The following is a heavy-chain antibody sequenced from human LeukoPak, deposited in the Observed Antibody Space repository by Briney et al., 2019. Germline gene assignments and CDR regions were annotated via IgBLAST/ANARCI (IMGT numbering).Heavy chain of an antibody. V-gene: IGHV1-69*04. CDR2: IIPIFGIA. D-gene: IGHD3-3*01. CDR1: GYTFTSYG. J-gene: IGHJ4*02. CDR3: ARDINYDFWSGLGY. Sequence: ASVKVSCKASGYTFTSYGISWVRQAPGQGLEWMGRIIPIFGIANYAQKFQGRVTITADKSTSTAYMELSSLRSEDTAVYYCARDINYDFWSGLGYWGQGTLVTVSS.